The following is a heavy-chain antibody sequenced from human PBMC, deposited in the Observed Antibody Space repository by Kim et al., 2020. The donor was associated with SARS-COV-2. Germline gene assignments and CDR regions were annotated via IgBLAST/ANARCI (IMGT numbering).Heavy chain of an antibody. CDR2: ISYSGST. Sequence: SETLSLTCIVSGGSIISRSYYWGWIRQPPGQGLEWIGSISYSGSTYYNPSLKSRLTMSVDTSKNQFSLNLNSVTAADTAVYYCARMLTVAATGDSWGQGTLVTFSS. D-gene: IGHD6-19*01. CDR1: GGSIISRSYY. V-gene: IGHV4-39*01. J-gene: IGHJ5*01. CDR3: ARMLTVAATGDS.